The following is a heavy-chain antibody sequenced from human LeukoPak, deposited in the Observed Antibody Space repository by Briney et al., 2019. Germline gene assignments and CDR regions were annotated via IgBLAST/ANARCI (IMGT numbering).Heavy chain of an antibody. D-gene: IGHD4-17*01. Sequence: PGGSLRLSCAASGVTLSDHHMGWVRQPPGKGLEWIGRSRNKANSYTTEYAASVKGRFAISRDDSNNSLYLQMNSLKSEDTAVYYCARVRYGGYDFDQWGQGTLVTVSS. CDR2: SRNKANSYTT. CDR1: GVTLSDHH. CDR3: ARVRYGGYDFDQ. J-gene: IGHJ4*02. V-gene: IGHV3-72*01.